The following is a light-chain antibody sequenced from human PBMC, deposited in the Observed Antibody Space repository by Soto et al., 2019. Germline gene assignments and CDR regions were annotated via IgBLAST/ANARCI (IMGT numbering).Light chain of an antibody. CDR3: QQYNSWPPIT. CDR2: GAS. J-gene: IGKJ5*01. CDR1: QSVISN. V-gene: IGKV3-15*01. Sequence: EIVMTQSPATLSVFPGERATLSCRASQSVISNLAWYRQKPGQAPRLLIYGASIRATGIPARFSGSGSGTEFTLTISSLQSEDFAVYYCQQYNSWPPITFGQGTRLEIK.